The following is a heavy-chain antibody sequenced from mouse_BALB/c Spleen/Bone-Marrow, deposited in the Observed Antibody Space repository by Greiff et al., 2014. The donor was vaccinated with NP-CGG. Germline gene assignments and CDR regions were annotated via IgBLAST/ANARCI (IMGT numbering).Heavy chain of an antibody. V-gene: IGHV1-14*01. CDR2: INPYNDGT. D-gene: IGHD2-10*02. CDR1: GYTFTSYV. Sequence: EVQLQQSGPELVKPGASVKMSCKASGYTFTSYVMHWVKQKPGQGLEWIGYINPYNDGTKYNEKFKGKATLTSDESSSTAYMELSSLTSEDAAVYYCARKVWYDAMDYWGQGTPVTVSS. CDR3: ARKVWYDAMDY. J-gene: IGHJ4*01.